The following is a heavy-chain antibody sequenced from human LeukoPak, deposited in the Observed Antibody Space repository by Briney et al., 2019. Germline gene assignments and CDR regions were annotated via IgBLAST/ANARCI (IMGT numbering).Heavy chain of an antibody. J-gene: IGHJ5*02. V-gene: IGHV4-34*01. Sequence: SETLSLTCAVYGGSFSGYYWSWIRQPPGKGLEWIGEINHSGSTNYNPSLKSRVTISVDTSKNQFSLKLSSVTAADTAVYYCARGVLRYSDWLLDRNWFDPWGQGTLVTVSS. CDR2: INHSGST. CDR1: GGSFSGYY. CDR3: ARGVLRYSDWLLDRNWFDP. D-gene: IGHD3-9*01.